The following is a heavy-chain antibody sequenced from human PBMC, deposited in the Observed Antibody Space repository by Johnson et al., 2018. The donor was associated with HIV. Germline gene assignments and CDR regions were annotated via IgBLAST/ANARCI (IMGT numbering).Heavy chain of an antibody. J-gene: IGHJ3*02. V-gene: IGHV3-30*02. CDR1: GFIFSSYG. CDR3: AKDEEGYSSAWSAGTAFDI. D-gene: IGHD6-13*01. CDR2: IRFDGSNK. Sequence: VQLVESGGGVVQRGGSLRLACAASGFIFSSYGMHWVRQAPGKGLEWVAFIRFDGSNKFYADSVKGRFTLSRDNSKHTLYLQMNSLKADDTAIYYCAKDEEGYSSAWSAGTAFDIWGQGTMVTVSS.